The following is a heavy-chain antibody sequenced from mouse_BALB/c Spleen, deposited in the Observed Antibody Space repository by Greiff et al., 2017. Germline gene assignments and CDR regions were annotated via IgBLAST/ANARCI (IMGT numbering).Heavy chain of an antibody. CDR2: ISSGGSYT. D-gene: IGHD2-3*01. Sequence: EVKLMESGGGLVKPGGSLKLSCAASGFTFSSYTMSWVRQTPEKRLEWVATISSGGSYTYYPDSVKGRFTISRDNAKNTLYLQMSSLKSEDTAMYYCTRERDDGYYYAMDYWGQGTSVTVSS. CDR1: GFTFSSYT. J-gene: IGHJ4*01. CDR3: TRERDDGYYYAMDY. V-gene: IGHV5-6-4*01.